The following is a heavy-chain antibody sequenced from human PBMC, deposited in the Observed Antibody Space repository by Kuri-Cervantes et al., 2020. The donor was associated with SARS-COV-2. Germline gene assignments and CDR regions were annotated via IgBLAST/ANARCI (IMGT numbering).Heavy chain of an antibody. CDR2: IYPGDSDT. CDR1: GYSFATYW. Sequence: NVSFKCSGYSFATYWIRGVRQMRGKGLEWMGIIYPGDSDTRYSPSFQGHVTISADKSISTAYLQWSSLKASETAMYYCARHRGGDCSSNSCYVGSAYYYGMDVWGQGTMVTVSS. V-gene: IGHV5-51*01. J-gene: IGHJ6*02. D-gene: IGHD2-2*01. CDR3: ARHRGGDCSSNSCYVGSAYYYGMDV.